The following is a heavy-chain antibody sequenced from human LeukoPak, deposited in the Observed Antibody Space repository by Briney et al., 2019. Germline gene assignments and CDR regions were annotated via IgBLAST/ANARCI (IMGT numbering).Heavy chain of an antibody. J-gene: IGHJ6*03. D-gene: IGHD6-13*01. V-gene: IGHV4-39*07. CDR2: IYYSGST. CDR1: GGSISSSSYY. Sequence: SETLSLTCTVSGGSISSSSYYWGWIRQPPGKGLEWIGSIYYSGSTYYNPSLKSRVTISVDTSKNQFSLKLSSVTAADTAVYYCARSGTYSSSQFYYMDVWGKGTTVTVSS. CDR3: ARSGTYSSSQFYYMDV.